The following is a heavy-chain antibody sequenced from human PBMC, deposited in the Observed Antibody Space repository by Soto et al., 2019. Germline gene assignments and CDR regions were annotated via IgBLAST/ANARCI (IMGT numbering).Heavy chain of an antibody. CDR3: AKGSSGSYLNWFGP. J-gene: IGHJ5*02. CDR1: GYASTNYY. V-gene: IGHV1-46*01. D-gene: IGHD1-26*01. Sequence: ASVKVSCKTSGYASTNYYIHWVRQAPGQGLEWMGIVNPSSGSTSYPQKFQGRVTMTRDTSTSTVYMDLSSLKSEDTAVYYCAKGSSGSYLNWFGPWGQGTLVTVSS. CDR2: VNPSSGST.